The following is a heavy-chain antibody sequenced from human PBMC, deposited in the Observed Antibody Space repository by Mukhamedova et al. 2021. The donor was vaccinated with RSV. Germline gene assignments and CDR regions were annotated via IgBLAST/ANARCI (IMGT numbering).Heavy chain of an antibody. J-gene: IGHJ4*02. V-gene: IGHV3-53*01. CDR3: ASRSGSYLDQSLDY. CDR2: IYAAGNT. CDR1: VSSNY. D-gene: IGHD1-26*01. Sequence: VSSNYMSWVRQAPGKGLEWVAVIYAAGNTFYADSVKGRFTVTRDSSKDTLYLQMSSLRAEDTAVYYCASRSGSYLDQSLDYWGEG.